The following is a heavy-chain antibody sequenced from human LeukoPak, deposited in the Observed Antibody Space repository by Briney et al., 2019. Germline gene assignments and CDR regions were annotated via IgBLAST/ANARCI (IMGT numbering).Heavy chain of an antibody. J-gene: IGHJ5*02. Sequence: QSGGSLRLSCAASGFTFSSYAMSWVRQAPGKGLEWVSAISGSGGSTYYADSVKGRFTISRDNSKNTLYLQMNSLRAEDTAVYYCVKDRTGNYVAWFDPWGQGTLVTVSS. CDR2: ISGSGGST. D-gene: IGHD4-11*01. CDR1: GFTFSSYA. V-gene: IGHV3-23*01. CDR3: VKDRTGNYVAWFDP.